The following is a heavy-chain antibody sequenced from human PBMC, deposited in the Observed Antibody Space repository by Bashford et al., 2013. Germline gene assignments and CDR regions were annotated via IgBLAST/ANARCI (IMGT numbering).Heavy chain of an antibody. D-gene: IGHD3-10*01. J-gene: IGHJ4*02. Sequence: VASVKVSCKGSGYDFGGYGFSWVRQAPGHWPEWMGWITAYNGGTNYAQNFQDRLTLTIDASTRTGYMELRGLRSDDSAVYYCARAFGGNPQPFFDSWGQGSLVTVSS. V-gene: IGHV1-18*01. CDR1: GYDFGGYG. CDR3: ARAFGGNPQPFFDS. CDR2: ITAYNGGT.